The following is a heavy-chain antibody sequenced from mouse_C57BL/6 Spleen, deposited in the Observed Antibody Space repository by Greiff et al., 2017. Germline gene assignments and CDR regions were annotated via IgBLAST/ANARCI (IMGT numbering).Heavy chain of an antibody. D-gene: IGHD2-4*01. V-gene: IGHV1-69*01. Sequence: VQLQQSGAELVMPGASVKLSCKASGYTFTSYWMHWVKQRPGQGLEWIGEIDPSDSYTNYNQKFKGKSTLTVDKSSSTAYMQLSSLTADDSAVYYCACDYPYWGQGTLVTVSA. J-gene: IGHJ3*01. CDR1: GYTFTSYW. CDR3: ACDYPY. CDR2: IDPSDSYT.